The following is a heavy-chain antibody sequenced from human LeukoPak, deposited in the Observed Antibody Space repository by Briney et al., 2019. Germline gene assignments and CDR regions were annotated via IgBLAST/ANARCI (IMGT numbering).Heavy chain of an antibody. J-gene: IGHJ6*03. CDR1: GYTFTSYG. CDR2: ISAYNGNT. Sequence: ASVKVSCKASGYTFTSYGISWVRQAPGEGGEWMGWISAYNGNTNYAQKLQVRVTMPTHTSTSTAYMELRSLTSDDTAVYYCAKAAAGSQHSYYYYYYLDVWGTGTTVTISS. CDR3: AKAAAGSQHSYYYYYYLDV. D-gene: IGHD6-13*01. V-gene: IGHV1-18*01.